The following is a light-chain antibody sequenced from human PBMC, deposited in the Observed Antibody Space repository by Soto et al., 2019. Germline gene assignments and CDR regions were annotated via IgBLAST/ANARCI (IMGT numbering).Light chain of an antibody. CDR3: SSYTTSSTSV. V-gene: IGLV2-14*01. CDR1: SSDIGGYNY. CDR2: DVS. Sequence: QSVLTQPASVSGSPGQSITISCTGTSSDIGGYNYVSWYQQHPGKAPKLMIFDVSNRPSGVSNRFSGSKSGNTASLTISGLQAEDEADYYSSSYTTSSTSVFGGGTKVTVL. J-gene: IGLJ2*01.